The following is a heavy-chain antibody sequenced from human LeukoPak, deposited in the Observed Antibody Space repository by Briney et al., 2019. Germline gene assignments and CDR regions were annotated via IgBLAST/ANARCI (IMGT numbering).Heavy chain of an antibody. CDR1: GYSISSGYY. CDR3: ARGVATYYFDY. J-gene: IGHJ4*02. V-gene: IGHV4-38-2*02. D-gene: IGHD5-12*01. CDR2: INHSGST. Sequence: SETLSLTCTVSGYSISSGYYWGWIRQPPGKGLEWIGEINHSGSTNYNPSLKSRVTISVDTSKNQFSLKLSSVTAADTAVYYCARGVATYYFDYWGQGTLVTVSS.